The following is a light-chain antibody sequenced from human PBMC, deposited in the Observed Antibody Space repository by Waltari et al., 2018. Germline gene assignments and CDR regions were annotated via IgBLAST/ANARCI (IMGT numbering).Light chain of an antibody. V-gene: IGLV2-8*01. CDR2: EVS. J-gene: IGLJ2*01. CDR1: SSDVGGYNF. CDR3: SAYAGNHVV. Sequence: QSALTQPPSASGSPGQSVTISCTGTSSDVGGYNFVSWYQQHPGKAPKLMIYEVSKRPSGVPDRFSGSKSGNTASLTGAGLQPEDEADYYCSAYAGNHVVFGGGTKLTVL.